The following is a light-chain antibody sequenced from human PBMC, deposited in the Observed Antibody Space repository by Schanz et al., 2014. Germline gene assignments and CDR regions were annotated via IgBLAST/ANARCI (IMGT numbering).Light chain of an antibody. CDR3: VLYMGSGLYV. J-gene: IGLJ1*01. Sequence: QSALTQPPSASGSPGQSVTISCSGTSSDVGGYNYVSWYQQYPGRAPKLMIYEVNKRPSGVPDRFSGSILGNKAALTITGAQAEDESDYYCVLYMGSGLYVFGTGTKLTVL. V-gene: IGLV2-8*01. CDR1: SSDVGGYNY. CDR2: EVN.